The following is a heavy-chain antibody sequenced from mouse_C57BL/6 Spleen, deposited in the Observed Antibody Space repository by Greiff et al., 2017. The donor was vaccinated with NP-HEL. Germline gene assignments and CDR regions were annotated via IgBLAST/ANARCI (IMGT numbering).Heavy chain of an antibody. CDR1: GFNIKDDY. CDR2: IDPENGDT. CDR3: TRDYDERAWFAY. J-gene: IGHJ3*01. Sequence: VQLQQSGAELVRPGASVKLSCTASGFNIKDDYMHWVKQRPEQGLEWIGWIDPENGDTEYASKFQGKATITADTSSNTAYLQLSSLTSEDTAVYHCTRDYDERAWFAYWGQGTLVTVSA. D-gene: IGHD2-4*01. V-gene: IGHV14-4*01.